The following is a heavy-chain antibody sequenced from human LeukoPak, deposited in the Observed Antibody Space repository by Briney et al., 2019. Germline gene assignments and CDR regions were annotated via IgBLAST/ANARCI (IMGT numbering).Heavy chain of an antibody. D-gene: IGHD1-1*01. CDR3: AKDGRGGLYLDY. J-gene: IGHJ4*02. CDR1: GFIFSSYA. CDR2: ISSSSSYI. Sequence: SGGSLRLSCAASGFIFSSYAMNWVRQAPGKGLEWVSSISSSSSYIFYADSVKGRFTISRDDAKNSLYLQMNSLRPEDTAVYYCAKDGRGGLYLDYWGQGTLVTVSS. V-gene: IGHV3-21*01.